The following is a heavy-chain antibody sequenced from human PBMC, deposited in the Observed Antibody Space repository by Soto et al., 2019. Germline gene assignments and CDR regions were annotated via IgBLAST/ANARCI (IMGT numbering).Heavy chain of an antibody. CDR3: ARSHPHYYYYGMDV. V-gene: IGHV4-31*03. CDR2: IYYSGST. CDR1: GGSISSGGYY. Sequence: ASETLSLTCTVSGGSISSGGYYWSWIRQHPGKGLEWIGYIYYSGSTYYNPSLKSRVTISVDTSKNQFSLRLSSVTAADTAVYYCARSHPHYYYYGMDVWGQGTTVTVSS. J-gene: IGHJ6*02.